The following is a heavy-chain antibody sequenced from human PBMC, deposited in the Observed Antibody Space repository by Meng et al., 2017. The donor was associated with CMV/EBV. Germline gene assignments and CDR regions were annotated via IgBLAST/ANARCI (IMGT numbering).Heavy chain of an antibody. CDR2: IYYSGST. J-gene: IGHJ5*02. Sequence: SEILSLTCTVSGGSVSSGRYYWSWIRQPPGKGLEWIGYIYYSGSTNYNPSLKSRVTISVDTSKNQFSLKLSSVTAADTAVYYCARGGCSSTSCFSSWFDPWGQGNLVTAPQ. D-gene: IGHD2-2*01. V-gene: IGHV4-61*01. CDR1: GGSVSSGRYY. CDR3: ARGGCSSTSCFSSWFDP.